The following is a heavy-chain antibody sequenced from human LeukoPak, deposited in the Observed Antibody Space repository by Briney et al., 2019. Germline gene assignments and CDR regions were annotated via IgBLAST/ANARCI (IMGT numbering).Heavy chain of an antibody. CDR1: GGSFSGYY. Sequence: PSETLSLTCAVYGGSFSGYYWSWIRQPPGKGLEWIGEINHSGSTNYNPSLKSRVTISVDTSKNQFSLKLSSVTAADTAVYYCARASMITFGGVITYYFDYWGQGTLVTVSS. V-gene: IGHV4-34*01. CDR2: INHSGST. J-gene: IGHJ4*02. CDR3: ARASMITFGGVITYYFDY. D-gene: IGHD3-16*02.